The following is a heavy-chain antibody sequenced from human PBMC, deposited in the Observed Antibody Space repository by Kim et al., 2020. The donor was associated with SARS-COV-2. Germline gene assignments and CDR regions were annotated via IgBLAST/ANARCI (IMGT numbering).Heavy chain of an antibody. J-gene: IGHJ4*02. V-gene: IGHV3-30*07. CDR3: ARGPVFFADYGDYASFDY. Sequence: KGRFTISRDNSKNTLYLQMNSLRAEDTAVYYCARGPVFFADYGDYASFDYWGQGTLVTVSS. D-gene: IGHD4-17*01.